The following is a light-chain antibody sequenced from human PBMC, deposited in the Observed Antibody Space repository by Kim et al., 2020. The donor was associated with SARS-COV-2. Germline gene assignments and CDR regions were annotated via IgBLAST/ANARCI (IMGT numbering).Light chain of an antibody. CDR3: YSTDSSPKAV. Sequence: SYELTQPPSVSVSPGQTARITCSGDALPKKFAYWYQQKSGQAPVLVIYEDTKRPSGIPKRFSGSTFGTTATLTVSGPQLWDEADYYCYSTDSSPKAVFGG. V-gene: IGLV3-10*01. CDR2: EDT. J-gene: IGLJ2*01. CDR1: ALPKKF.